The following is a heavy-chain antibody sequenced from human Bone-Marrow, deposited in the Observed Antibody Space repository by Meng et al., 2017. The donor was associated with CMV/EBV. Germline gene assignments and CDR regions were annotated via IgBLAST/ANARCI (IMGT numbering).Heavy chain of an antibody. CDR1: GFTFDDYA. J-gene: IGHJ6*02. CDR2: ISWNSGSI. CDR3: AKDRGCSSTSCYYYYGMDV. Sequence: SLKISCAASGFTFDDYAMHWVRQAPGKGLEWVSGISWNSGSIGYADSVKGRFTISRDNAKNSLYLQMNSLRAEDTALYYCAKDRGCSSTSCYYYYGMDVWGQGTTVTVSS. V-gene: IGHV3-9*01. D-gene: IGHD2-2*01.